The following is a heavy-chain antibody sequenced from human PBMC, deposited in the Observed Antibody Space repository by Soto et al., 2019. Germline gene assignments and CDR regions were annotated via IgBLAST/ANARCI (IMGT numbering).Heavy chain of an antibody. CDR2: FYATGTT. J-gene: IGHJ5*02. CDR3: VRDGSKALRDWFDP. Sequence: QVQLQESGTGLVKPSETLSLTCSVSGGSISKFYWSWIRKTGGKGLEWMGRFYATGTTDYNHSLRSLIAMSVDIAKKTFSLRLTDVTDADTGVYYCVRDGSKALRDWFDPWGQGILVTVSS. D-gene: IGHD4-17*01. V-gene: IGHV4-4*07. CDR1: GGSISKFY.